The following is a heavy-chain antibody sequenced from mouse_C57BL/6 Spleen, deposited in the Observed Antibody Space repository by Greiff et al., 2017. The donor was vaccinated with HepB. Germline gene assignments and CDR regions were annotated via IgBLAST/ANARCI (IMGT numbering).Heavy chain of an antibody. J-gene: IGHJ3*01. V-gene: IGHV1-80*01. Sequence: VKLMESGAELVKPGASVKISCKASGYAFSSYWMNWVKQRPGKGLEWIGQIYPGGGDTNYNGKFKGKATLTADKSSRTAYMQLSSLTSEDSAVYFCARPPHYYGSGGFAYWGQGTLVTVSA. CDR2: IYPGGGDT. CDR3: ARPPHYYGSGGFAY. D-gene: IGHD2-1*01. CDR1: GYAFSSYW.